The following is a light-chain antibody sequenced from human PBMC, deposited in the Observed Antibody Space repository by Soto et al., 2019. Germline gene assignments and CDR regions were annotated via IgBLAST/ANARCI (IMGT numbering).Light chain of an antibody. V-gene: IGKV3-20*01. CDR1: QSVGSY. CDR3: QLYGISPH. Sequence: EIVLTQSPGTLSLSPGERATLSCRASQSVGSYLAWYQQKPGQAPRLLIYGASSRATGIPARFSGSASGTDFTLTINRLEPEDFAVYYCQLYGISPHFGQGTRLEIK. J-gene: IGKJ5*01. CDR2: GAS.